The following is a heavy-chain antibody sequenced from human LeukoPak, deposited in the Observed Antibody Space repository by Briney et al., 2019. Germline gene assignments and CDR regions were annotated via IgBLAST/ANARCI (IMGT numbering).Heavy chain of an antibody. D-gene: IGHD1-26*01. CDR3: ARHGVTGLVGVTSDNLFDP. J-gene: IGHJ5*02. CDR2: IYYSGGT. CDR1: GGFISSSSYY. Sequence: PSETLSLTCTVSGGFISSSSYYSGWIRQPPGKGLEWIASIYYSGGTYYNPSLKSRVTISVDTSKNQFSLNLSFVTAADTAIYYCARHGVTGLVGVTSDNLFDPWGQGSLVTVSS. V-gene: IGHV4-39*01.